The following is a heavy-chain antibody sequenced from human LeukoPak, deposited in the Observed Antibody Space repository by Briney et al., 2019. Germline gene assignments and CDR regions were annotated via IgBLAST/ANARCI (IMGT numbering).Heavy chain of an antibody. Sequence: ASVKVSCKPSGGTFSSYAISWVRQAPGQGLEWMGGIIPIFGTANYAQKFQGRVTITADESTSTAYMELSSLRSEDTAVYYCARDRGAQLLWFGESTNYYFDYWGQGTLVTVSS. V-gene: IGHV1-69*13. CDR3: ARDRGAQLLWFGESTNYYFDY. CDR1: GGTFSSYA. J-gene: IGHJ4*02. D-gene: IGHD3-10*01. CDR2: IIPIFGTA.